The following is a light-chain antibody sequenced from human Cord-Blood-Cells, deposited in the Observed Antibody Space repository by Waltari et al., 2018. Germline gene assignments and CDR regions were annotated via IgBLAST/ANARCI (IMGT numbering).Light chain of an antibody. Sequence: DIVMTQTPLPLSVTPGQPASISCKSSQSLLHSDGKTYLYWYLQKPGQSPQLLICEVSNRFSGVPDRFSGSGSGTDFTLKISRVEAEDVGVYYCMQSIQLPWTFGQGTKVEIK. V-gene: IGKV2D-29*02. CDR2: EVS. CDR1: QSLLHSDGKTY. J-gene: IGKJ1*01. CDR3: MQSIQLPWT.